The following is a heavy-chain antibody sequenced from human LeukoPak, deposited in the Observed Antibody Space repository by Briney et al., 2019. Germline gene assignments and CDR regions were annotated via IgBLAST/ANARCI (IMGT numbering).Heavy chain of an antibody. CDR2: INHSGST. J-gene: IGHJ5*02. CDR1: GGSFSGYY. Sequence: SETLSLTCAVYGGSFSGYYWSWIRQPPGKGLEWIGEINHSGSTNYNPSLKSRVTISVDRSKNQFSLKLSSVTAADTAVYYCARGSRGWYRENNWFDPWGQGTLVTVSS. D-gene: IGHD6-19*01. CDR3: ARGSRGWYRENNWFDP. V-gene: IGHV4-34*01.